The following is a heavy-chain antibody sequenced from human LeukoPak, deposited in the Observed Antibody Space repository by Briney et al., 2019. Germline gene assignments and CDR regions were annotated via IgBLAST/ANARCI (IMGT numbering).Heavy chain of an antibody. CDR2: IILIFGTA. D-gene: IGHD3-22*01. V-gene: IGHV1-69*05. CDR1: VGTFSYCT. J-gene: IGHJ4*01. Sequence: SVKVSCKASVGTFSYCTISWVRPAPGQGLEWMGRIILIFGTADNAQKFQGRVSMTTDESTSTAYMELSSLGSEDTAVYYCATEPVHRSSGLDYWGQGTLVTVSS. CDR3: ATEPVHRSSGLDY.